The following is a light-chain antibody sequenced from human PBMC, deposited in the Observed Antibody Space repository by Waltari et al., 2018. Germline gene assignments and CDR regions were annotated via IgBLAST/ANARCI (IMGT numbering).Light chain of an antibody. CDR3: SSYAGSNNVV. J-gene: IGLJ2*01. CDR1: SRDGGGSND. Sequence: QSALTQPPSASGSPGQSVTISCPGTSRDGGGSNDFPWYQQHPGKAPKLMIYEVSKRPSGVPDRFSGSKSGNTASLTVSGLQAEDEADYYCSSYAGSNNVVFGGGTKLTVL. V-gene: IGLV2-8*01. CDR2: EVS.